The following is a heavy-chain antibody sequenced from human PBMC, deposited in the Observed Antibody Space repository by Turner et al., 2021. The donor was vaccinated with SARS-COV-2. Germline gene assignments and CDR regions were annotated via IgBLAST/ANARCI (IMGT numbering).Heavy chain of an antibody. V-gene: IGHV1-69*10. Sequence: QVQLVQSGAEVKKPGSSVKVSCKASGGTFSTYAISWVRQAPGQGLEWMVGIIPILGMTNYAQKFQGRVTITADKSTSTAYMELSSLRSEDTAVYYCARGPPGDDFWSGYRPNWFDPWGQGTLVTVSS. CDR1: GGTFSTYA. D-gene: IGHD3-3*01. CDR3: ARGPPGDDFWSGYRPNWFDP. J-gene: IGHJ5*02. CDR2: IIPILGMT.